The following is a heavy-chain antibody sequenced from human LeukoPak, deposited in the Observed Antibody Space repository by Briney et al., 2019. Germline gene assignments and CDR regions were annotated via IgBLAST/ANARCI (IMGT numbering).Heavy chain of an antibody. CDR1: RITFTYW. CDR3: ASSFSDDFWSGHF. J-gene: IGHJ4*02. V-gene: IGHV3-7*01. CDR2: IEQDGSEK. Sequence: GGSLRLSCAASRITFTYWMSWVRQAPGKGLEWVANIEQDGSEKYYVDSVKGRFTISRDNAKKSLFLQMNSLRAQDTAVYYCASSFSDDFWSGHFWGQGTLVTVSS. D-gene: IGHD3-3*01.